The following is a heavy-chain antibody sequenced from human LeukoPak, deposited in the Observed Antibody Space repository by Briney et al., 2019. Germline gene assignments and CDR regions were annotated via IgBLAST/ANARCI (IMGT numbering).Heavy chain of an antibody. V-gene: IGHV4-30-2*01. CDR3: ARLTSPGIAAAGISVDY. Sequence: SETLSLTCTVSGGSISSGGYYWSWIRQPPGKGLEWIGYIYHSGSTYYNPSLKSRVTISVDRSKNQFSLKLSSVTAADTAVYYCARLTSPGIAAAGISVDYWGQGTLVTVSS. D-gene: IGHD6-13*01. CDR1: GGSISSGGYY. CDR2: IYHSGST. J-gene: IGHJ4*02.